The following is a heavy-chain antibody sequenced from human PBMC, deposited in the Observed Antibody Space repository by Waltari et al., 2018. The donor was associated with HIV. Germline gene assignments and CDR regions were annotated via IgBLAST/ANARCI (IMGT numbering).Heavy chain of an antibody. CDR2: INHSGST. CDR3: ARGQDYDFWSGYYYDY. J-gene: IGHJ4*02. V-gene: IGHV4-34*01. CDR1: GGSFSGYY. Sequence: QVQLQQWGAGLLKPSETLSLTCAVYGGSFSGYYWSWIRQPPGKGLEWIGEINHSGSTNYNPSLKIRVTISVDTSKNQFSLKLSSVTAADTAVYYCARGQDYDFWSGYYYDYWGQGTLVTVSS. D-gene: IGHD3-3*01.